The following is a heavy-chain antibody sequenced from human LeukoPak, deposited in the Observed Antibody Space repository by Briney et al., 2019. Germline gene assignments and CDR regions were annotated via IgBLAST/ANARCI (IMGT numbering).Heavy chain of an antibody. J-gene: IGHJ4*02. CDR2: FHCSGKN. Sequence: PSETLSLTCTVSGGSMSSSGYCWGWVRQPPGKGLEWIGNFHCSGKNYYNSPLKSRVTISVDTSKNQFSLKLSSVTAADTAVYYCASRSSIWSGYQDTLYYFDSWGQGTLVTVSS. D-gene: IGHD3-3*01. CDR1: GGSMSSSGYC. V-gene: IGHV4-39*07. CDR3: ASRSSIWSGYQDTLYYFDS.